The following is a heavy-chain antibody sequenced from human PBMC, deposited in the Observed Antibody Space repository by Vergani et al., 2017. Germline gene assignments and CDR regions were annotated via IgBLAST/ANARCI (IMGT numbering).Heavy chain of an antibody. CDR2: IYHSGST. CDR1: GFTVSSNY. J-gene: IGHJ2*01. CDR3: ARGGTMFRGVSLRKYWYFDL. D-gene: IGHD3-10*01. Sequence: VQLVETGGGLIQPGGSLRLSCAASGFTVSSNYMSWVRQAPGKGLEWIGSIYHSGSTYYNPSLKSRVTISVDTSKNQFSLKLSSVTAADTAVYYCARGGTMFRGVSLRKYWYFDLWGRGTLVTVSS. V-gene: IGHV4-38-2*01.